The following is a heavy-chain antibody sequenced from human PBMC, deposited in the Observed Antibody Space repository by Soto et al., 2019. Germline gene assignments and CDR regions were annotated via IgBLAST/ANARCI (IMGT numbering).Heavy chain of an antibody. CDR2: IYYSGST. Sequence: ASETLSLTCXVSGGSISSYYWSWIRQPPGKGLEWIGYIYYSGSTNYNPSLKSRVTISVDTSKNQFSLKLSSVTAADTAVYYCARLDRVTYFDYWGQGTLVTVSS. D-gene: IGHD3-16*02. J-gene: IGHJ4*02. CDR1: GGSISSYY. V-gene: IGHV4-59*01. CDR3: ARLDRVTYFDY.